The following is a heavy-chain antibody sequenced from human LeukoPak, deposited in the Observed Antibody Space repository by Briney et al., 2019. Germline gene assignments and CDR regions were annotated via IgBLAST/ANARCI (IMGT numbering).Heavy chain of an antibody. D-gene: IGHD3-10*01. CDR2: IYDSGST. CDR1: GGSISSHY. V-gene: IGHV4-59*04. CDR3: AGLYGSGSYFHL. Sequence: SSETLSLTCTVSGGSISSHYWGWIRQPPGKGLEWIGTIYDSGSTYYTPSLGSRVTISVDTSKNQFSLKLSSVTAADTAVYYCAGLYGSGSYFHLWGQGTLVTVSS. J-gene: IGHJ4*02.